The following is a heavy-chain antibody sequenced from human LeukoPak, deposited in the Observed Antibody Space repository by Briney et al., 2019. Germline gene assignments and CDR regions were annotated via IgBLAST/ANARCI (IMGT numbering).Heavy chain of an antibody. CDR2: IKQDGSDK. J-gene: IGHJ4*02. CDR3: ARGYMTADY. CDR1: GFTFNNYW. D-gene: IGHD2-2*02. Sequence: GGSLRLSCVASGFTFNNYWMSWVRQAPGKGLEWVASIKQDGSDKYYVDSVRGRFTISRDNAKNSLYLQMSSLRAGDTVVYYCARGYMTADYWGQGSLVTVSS. V-gene: IGHV3-7*05.